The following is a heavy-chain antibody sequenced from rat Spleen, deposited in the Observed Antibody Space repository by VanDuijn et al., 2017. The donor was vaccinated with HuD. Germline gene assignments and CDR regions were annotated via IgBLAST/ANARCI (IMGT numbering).Heavy chain of an antibody. CDR2: ITYDGSNT. Sequence: EVQMVESDGGLVQPGRSLKLSCAASGFTFSDYDMAWVRQAPAKGLEWVAIITYDGSNTYYRDSVRGRFTISRDNAKSTLYLQIDSLRSEDTATYYCTRHYFNDGPFDYWGQGVMVTVSS. CDR1: GFTFSDYD. D-gene: IGHD1-12*02. J-gene: IGHJ2*01. V-gene: IGHV5-29*01. CDR3: TRHYFNDGPFDY.